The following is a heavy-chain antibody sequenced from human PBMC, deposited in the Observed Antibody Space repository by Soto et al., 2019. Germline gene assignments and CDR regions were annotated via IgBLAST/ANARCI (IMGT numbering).Heavy chain of an antibody. Sequence: SETLSLTCTVSGGSISSYYWSWIRQPPGKGLEWVGYIYYSGSTNYNPSLKSRVTISVDTSKNQFSLKLNSMTAADAAVYYCARHNYGSGSTYFDYWGQGTLVTVSS. V-gene: IGHV4-59*08. CDR1: GGSISSYY. D-gene: IGHD3-10*01. J-gene: IGHJ4*02. CDR2: IYYSGST. CDR3: ARHNYGSGSTYFDY.